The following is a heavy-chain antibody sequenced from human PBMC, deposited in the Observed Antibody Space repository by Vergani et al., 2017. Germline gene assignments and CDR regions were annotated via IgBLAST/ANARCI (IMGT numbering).Heavy chain of an antibody. V-gene: IGHV2-5*01. CDR3: AHSFPYFDY. Sequence: QITLKESGPTLVKPTQTLTLTCTFSGFSLSTSGVGVGWIRQPPGKALEWLAIIYWNDDKRYSPSLKSRLTITKDTSKNQVVLTMTNMDPVDTATYYCAHSFPYFDYWGQGTLVTVSS. CDR1: GFSLSTSGVG. J-gene: IGHJ4*02. CDR2: IYWNDDK.